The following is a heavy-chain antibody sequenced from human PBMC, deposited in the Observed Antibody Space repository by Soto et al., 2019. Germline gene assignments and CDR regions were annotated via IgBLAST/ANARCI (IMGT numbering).Heavy chain of an antibody. J-gene: IGHJ6*02. Sequence: TLSLTCTFAGGSIDYYYRSWIRQPPGKGLEWLGYISDSGSTRYNPSLRSRVTISVDTSKNQFSLKLNSVTAADTAVYYCARDSTAWFPYYGIDVWGQGTTVTVSS. CDR1: GGSIDYYY. D-gene: IGHD3-10*01. CDR2: ISDSGST. CDR3: ARDSTAWFPYYGIDV. V-gene: IGHV4-59*01.